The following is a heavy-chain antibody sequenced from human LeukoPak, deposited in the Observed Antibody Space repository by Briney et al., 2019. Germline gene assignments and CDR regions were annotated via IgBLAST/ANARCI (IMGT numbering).Heavy chain of an antibody. D-gene: IGHD6-6*01. Sequence: GGSLRLFCEASGFTFSSYWMHWVRQLPGKGLVWVSRINIDGSSTTYADSVKGRFTISRDNVKNTLYVQLNSLRVEDTAVYYCARAGISGRPPDYWGQGTLVTVSS. J-gene: IGHJ4*02. CDR1: GFTFSSYW. CDR2: INIDGSST. V-gene: IGHV3-74*01. CDR3: ARAGISGRPPDY.